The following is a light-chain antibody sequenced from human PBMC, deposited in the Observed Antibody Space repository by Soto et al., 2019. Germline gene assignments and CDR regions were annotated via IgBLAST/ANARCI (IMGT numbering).Light chain of an antibody. J-gene: IGKJ1*01. CDR1: QSVSSSY. V-gene: IGKV3-20*01. CDR2: GAS. Sequence: EIVLTQSPGTLSLSPGKRATLSCRASQSVSSSYSAWYQQKPGQAPRLLIYGASSRATGIPDRFSGSGSGTDLILTMNILEPEDFAVYYCQQYRRTFGQGTNVDIK. CDR3: QQYRRT.